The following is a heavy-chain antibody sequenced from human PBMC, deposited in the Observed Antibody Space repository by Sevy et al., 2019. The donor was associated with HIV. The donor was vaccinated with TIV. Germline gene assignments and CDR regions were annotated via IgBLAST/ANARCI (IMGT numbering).Heavy chain of an antibody. V-gene: IGHV4-38-2*02. Sequence: QSQTLSLTCSVSGFSISSGYFWGWVRQPPGKGLEWIGSIYLTGTTYYNPSLKRRVTISVDTSKNQISLRLSSVTAADAAVYYCARVLLRLGELSSMDSWGQGTPVTVSS. CDR1: GFSISSGYF. CDR3: ARVLLRLGELSSMDS. D-gene: IGHD3-16*02. J-gene: IGHJ4*02. CDR2: IYLTGTT.